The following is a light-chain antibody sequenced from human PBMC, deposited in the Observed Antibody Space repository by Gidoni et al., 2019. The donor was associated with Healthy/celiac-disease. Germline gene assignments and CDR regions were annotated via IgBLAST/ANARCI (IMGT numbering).Light chain of an antibody. CDR2: GNS. CDR3: QSYDSSLSGSGV. Sequence: QSVLTQPPSVSGASGQRVTISCTGSRSNIGAGHDVHWYQQLPGTAPKLLIYGNSNRPSGVPDRFSGSKSGTSASLAITGLQAEDEADYYCQSYDSSLSGSGVFGGGTKLTVL. CDR1: RSNIGAGHD. J-gene: IGLJ2*01. V-gene: IGLV1-40*01.